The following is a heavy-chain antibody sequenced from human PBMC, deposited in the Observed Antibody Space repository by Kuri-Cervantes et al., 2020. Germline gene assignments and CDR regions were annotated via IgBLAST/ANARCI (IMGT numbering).Heavy chain of an antibody. CDR1: GYTFTGYY. V-gene: IGHV1-2*04. Sequence: ASVKVSCKASGYTFTGYYMHWVRQAPGQGLEWMGWINPNSGGTNYAQKFQGWVTMTRDTSISTAYMELSRLRSEDTAVYYCATYPMTTVTTHWYFDLWGRGTLVTVSS. J-gene: IGHJ2*01. CDR3: ATYPMTTVTTHWYFDL. CDR2: INPNSGGT. D-gene: IGHD4-17*01.